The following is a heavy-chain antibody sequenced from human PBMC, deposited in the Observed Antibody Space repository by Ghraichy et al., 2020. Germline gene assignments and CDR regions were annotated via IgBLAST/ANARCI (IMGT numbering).Heavy chain of an antibody. CDR1: GGSFSGYY. CDR2: INHSGST. CDR3: ARAPYYDFWSGYSLHYYYGMDV. J-gene: IGHJ6*02. Sequence: SETLSLTCAVYGGSFSGYYWSWIRQPPGKGLEWIGEINHSGSTNYNPSLKSRVTISVDTSKNQFSLKLSSVTAADTAVYYCARAPYYDFWSGYSLHYYYGMDVWGQGTTVTVSS. V-gene: IGHV4-34*01. D-gene: IGHD3-3*01.